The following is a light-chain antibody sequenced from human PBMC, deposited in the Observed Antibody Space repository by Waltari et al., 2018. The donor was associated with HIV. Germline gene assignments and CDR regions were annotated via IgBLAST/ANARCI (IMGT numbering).Light chain of an antibody. Sequence: SYELTQPPSVSVSPGQTASITCSGDKLGDKFASWYQQKPGQSPVLVIYQDIKRPSGIPERFSGSNSGDTATLTISGTQAMDEADYYCQAWDSSIVIFGGKTKLTVL. J-gene: IGLJ2*01. CDR3: QAWDSSIVI. CDR1: KLGDKF. CDR2: QDI. V-gene: IGLV3-1*01.